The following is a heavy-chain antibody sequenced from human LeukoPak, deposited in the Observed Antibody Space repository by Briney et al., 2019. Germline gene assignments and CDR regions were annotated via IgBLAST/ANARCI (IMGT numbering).Heavy chain of an antibody. D-gene: IGHD5-18*01. CDR1: GGSISSGGYY. Sequence: MPSETLSLTCTVSGGSISSGGYYWSWIRQHPGKGLEWIGYIYYSGSTYYNPSLKSRVTISVDTSKNQFSLKLSSVTAADTAVYYCARARYSYGMDYWGQGTLVTVSS. J-gene: IGHJ4*02. CDR3: ARARYSYGMDY. V-gene: IGHV4-31*03. CDR2: IYYSGST.